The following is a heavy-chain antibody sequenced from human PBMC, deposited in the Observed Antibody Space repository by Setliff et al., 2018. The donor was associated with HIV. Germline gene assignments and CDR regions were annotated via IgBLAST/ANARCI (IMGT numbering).Heavy chain of an antibody. D-gene: IGHD5-12*01. Sequence: SVKVSCKASGGTFSSYAISWVRQAPGQGLEWMGGIIPILGIANYAQKFQGRVTITADKSTSTAYMELSSLRSEDTAVYYCARGGYSGYDPFSYWGQGTLVTVSS. J-gene: IGHJ4*02. CDR2: IIPILGIA. CDR1: GGTFSSYA. CDR3: ARGGYSGYDPFSY. V-gene: IGHV1-69*10.